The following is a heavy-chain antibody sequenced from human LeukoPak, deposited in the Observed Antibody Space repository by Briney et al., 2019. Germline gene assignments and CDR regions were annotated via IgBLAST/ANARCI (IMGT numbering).Heavy chain of an antibody. V-gene: IGHV4-4*07. CDR3: ARAGYSYGYYYYMDV. CDR2: IYTSGST. Sequence: SETLSLTCTVSGGSISSYYWSWIRQPAGKGLEWIGRIYTSGSTNYNPSLKSRVTMSVDTSKNQFSLKLSSVTAADTAVYYCARAGYSYGYYYYMDVWGKGTTVTISS. CDR1: GGSISSYY. D-gene: IGHD5-18*01. J-gene: IGHJ6*03.